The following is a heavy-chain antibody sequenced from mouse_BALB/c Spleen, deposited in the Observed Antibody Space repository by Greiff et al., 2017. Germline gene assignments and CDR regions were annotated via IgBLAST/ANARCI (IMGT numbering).Heavy chain of an antibody. J-gene: IGHJ4*01. CDR1: GFTFSSYY. CDR2: INSNGGST. V-gene: IGHV5-6-2*01. CDR3: ARRVTTVHYAMDY. D-gene: IGHD1-1*01. Sequence: LVESGGGLVKLGGSLKLSCAASGFTFSSYYMSWVRQTPEKRLELVAAINSNGGSTYYPDTVKGRFTISRDNAKNTLYLQMSSLKSEDTALYYCARRVTTVHYAMDYWGQGTSVTVSS.